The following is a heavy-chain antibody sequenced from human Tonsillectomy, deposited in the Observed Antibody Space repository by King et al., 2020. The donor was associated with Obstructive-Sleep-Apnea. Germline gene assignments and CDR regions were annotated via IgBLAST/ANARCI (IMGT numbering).Heavy chain of an antibody. CDR3: ANPTVDTAMVAPFDY. CDR1: GYSFTSYW. V-gene: IGHV5-51*01. CDR2: IHPVNSDT. Sequence: QLVQAGAELKMPGESLKISCKGSGYSFTSYWIGWGRQMPGKGLEWMGIIHPVNSDTRYSPSFQGKVTISADKSISTAYLQWSSRKAAYTAMYYCANPTVDTAMVAPFDYWGQGTLVTVSS. D-gene: IGHD5-18*01. J-gene: IGHJ4*02.